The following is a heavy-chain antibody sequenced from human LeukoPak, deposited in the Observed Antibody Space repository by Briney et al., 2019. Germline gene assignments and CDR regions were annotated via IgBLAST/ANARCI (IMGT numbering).Heavy chain of an antibody. D-gene: IGHD6-13*01. CDR3: ASRYSSSWYPVYYYYGMDV. V-gene: IGHV3-53*04. CDR2: ICSGGST. CDR1: GFTVSSNY. J-gene: IGHJ6*02. Sequence: GGSLRLSCAASGFTVSSNYMSWVRQAPGKGLEWVSVICSGGSTYYADSVKGRFTISRHNSKNTLYLQMNSLRAEDTAVYYCASRYSSSWYPVYYYYGMDVWGQGTTVTVSS.